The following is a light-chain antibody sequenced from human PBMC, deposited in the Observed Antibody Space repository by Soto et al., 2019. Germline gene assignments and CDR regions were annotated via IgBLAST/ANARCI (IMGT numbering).Light chain of an antibody. V-gene: IGLV1-40*01. CDR1: SSNIGAGYD. J-gene: IGLJ2*01. Sequence: QSVLTQPPSVSGAPGQRVTISCTGSSSNIGAGYDVHWYQQLPGTAPKLLIYGNSNRPSGVPDRFSGSKSGASASLAITGLQAEDEADYCCQSYDSRLSALVFGGGTKVTVL. CDR2: GNS. CDR3: QSYDSRLSALV.